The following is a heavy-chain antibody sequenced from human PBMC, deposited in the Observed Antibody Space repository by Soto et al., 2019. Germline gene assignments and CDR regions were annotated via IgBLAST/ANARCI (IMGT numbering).Heavy chain of an antibody. CDR3: AKAEKISAVACYLEN. CDR1: EFTFINYA. Sequence: EVQLLESGGGFVQPGGSLSLSCAASEFTFINYAMTWVRQAPGKGLEWVSGISGSGSITYYAESVKGRFAISRDNSKKTLFLQMNSLRAEETAIYYCAKAEKISAVACYLENWGQGTQVTVSS. V-gene: IGHV3-23*01. CDR2: ISGSGSIT. D-gene: IGHD6-19*01. J-gene: IGHJ4*02.